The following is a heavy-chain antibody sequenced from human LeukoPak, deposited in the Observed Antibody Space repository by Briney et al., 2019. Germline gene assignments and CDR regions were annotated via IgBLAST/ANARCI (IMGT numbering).Heavy chain of an antibody. D-gene: IGHD5-24*01. CDR2: IYHSGTT. CDR3: ARGLHIIDY. J-gene: IGHJ4*02. CDR1: GYSISSGYY. Sequence: KPSETLSLTCAVSGYSISSGYYWGWIRQPPGKGLEWIGTIYHSGTTYYNPSLESRVTISVDTSKNQFSLKLSSVTAAGTAVYYCARGLHIIDYWGQGTLVTVSS. V-gene: IGHV4-38-2*01.